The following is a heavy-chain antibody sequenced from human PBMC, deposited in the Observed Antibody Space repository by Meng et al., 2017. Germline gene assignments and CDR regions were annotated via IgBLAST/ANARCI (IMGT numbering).Heavy chain of an antibody. V-gene: IGHV3-53*01. CDR1: GLSVTSSY. CDR3: ARDSSSGWYHNY. Sequence: EGLLAGAVGGLIPPGAFLRLSCTASGLSVTSSYMSWVRQAPGKGLEWVSVIYSGGSTYYADSVKGRFSISRDNSKNTLYLQMNSLRAEDTAVYFCARDSSSGWYHNYWGQGTLVTVSS. J-gene: IGHJ4*02. D-gene: IGHD6-19*01. CDR2: IYSGGST.